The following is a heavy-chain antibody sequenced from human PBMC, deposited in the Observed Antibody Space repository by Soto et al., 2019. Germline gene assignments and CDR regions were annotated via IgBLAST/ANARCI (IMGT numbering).Heavy chain of an antibody. D-gene: IGHD6-19*01. CDR2: ISYSGIA. V-gene: IGHV4-59*01. CDR1: GGSINNYF. CDR3: ARNGGWPPNALEYFRH. Sequence: SETLSLTCSVSGGSINNYFWSCILQSPGKVLEWIGYISYSGIARYNPSLNRRATMSADTSKSQVSLKLNSVTAADAAVYYCARNGGWPPNALEYFRHWGQGTVVTVSS. J-gene: IGHJ1*01.